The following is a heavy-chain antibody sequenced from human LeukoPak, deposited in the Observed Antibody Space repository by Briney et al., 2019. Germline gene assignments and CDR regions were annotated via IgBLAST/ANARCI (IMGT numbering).Heavy chain of an antibody. D-gene: IGHD2-2*01. CDR3: ARLESSRPDY. CDR2: ISSTGNTI. CDR1: GFTFSSYE. Sequence: QPGGSLRLSCAASGFTFSSYEMNWVRQAPGKGLEWVSYISSTGNTIYYADSVKGRFTISRDNAKSSLYLQMNNLRAEDTAVYYCARLESSRPDYWGQGTLVTVSS. J-gene: IGHJ4*02. V-gene: IGHV3-48*03.